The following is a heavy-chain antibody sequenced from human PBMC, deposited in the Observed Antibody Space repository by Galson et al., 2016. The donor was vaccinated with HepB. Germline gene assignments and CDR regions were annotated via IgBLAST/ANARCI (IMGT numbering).Heavy chain of an antibody. J-gene: IGHJ4*02. CDR3: ARQRDNYGANALDS. Sequence: SVKVSCKASGYTFTSYGISWVRQAPGQGLEWMGWISGYIGNTKYAQKLQGRVTMTTDTSTSTVSMELRTLRSDDTAVYYCARQRDNYGANALDSWGQGTLGTVSS. CDR2: ISGYIGNT. CDR1: GYTFTSYG. V-gene: IGHV1-18*01. D-gene: IGHD4-23*01.